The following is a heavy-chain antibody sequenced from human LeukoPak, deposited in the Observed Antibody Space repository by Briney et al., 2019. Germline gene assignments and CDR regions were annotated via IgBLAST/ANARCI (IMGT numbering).Heavy chain of an antibody. CDR3: AKAFRYDDAFDI. Sequence: GGSLRLSCAASGFTFSSYSMNWVRQARGKGLEWVSSISSSSSYIYYADSAKGRFTISRDNSKNTLYLQMNSLRVEDTAVYYCAKAFRYDDAFDIWGQGTMVTVSS. CDR2: ISSSSSYI. D-gene: IGHD3-16*02. V-gene: IGHV3-21*04. CDR1: GFTFSSYS. J-gene: IGHJ3*02.